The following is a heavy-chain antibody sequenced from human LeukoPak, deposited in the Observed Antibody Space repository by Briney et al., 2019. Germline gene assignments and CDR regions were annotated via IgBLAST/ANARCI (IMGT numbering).Heavy chain of an antibody. Sequence: PGGSLRLSCAASGFTFSSYSMNWVRQAPGKGLEWVSSISSSSSYIYYADSVKGRFTLSRDNAKNSLYLQMNSLRAEDTAVYYCARNIAAAGTYTDDYWGQGTLVTVSS. CDR1: GFTFSSYS. CDR2: ISSSSSYI. D-gene: IGHD6-13*01. V-gene: IGHV3-21*01. J-gene: IGHJ4*02. CDR3: ARNIAAAGTYTDDY.